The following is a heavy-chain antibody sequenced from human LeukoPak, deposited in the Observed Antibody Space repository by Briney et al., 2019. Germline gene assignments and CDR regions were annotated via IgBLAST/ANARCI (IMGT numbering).Heavy chain of an antibody. D-gene: IGHD1-26*01. Sequence: GGSLRLSCAASGFTFSSYAMTWVRQAPGKGLEWVSGISGSGSSTYYADSVKGRFTISRDNAKNSLYLQMNSLRAEDTAVYYCARYSGSYSNDFWGQGTLVTVSS. J-gene: IGHJ4*02. CDR2: ISGSGSST. V-gene: IGHV3-23*01. CDR3: ARYSGSYSNDF. CDR1: GFTFSSYA.